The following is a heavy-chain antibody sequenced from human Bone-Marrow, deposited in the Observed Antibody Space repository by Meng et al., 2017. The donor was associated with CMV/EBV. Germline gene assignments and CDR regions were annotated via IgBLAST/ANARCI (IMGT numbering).Heavy chain of an antibody. CDR1: GGSITRSS. CDR2: IYTSEST. J-gene: IGHJ2*01. CDR3: ARRGLLRYSSWYFDL. D-gene: IGHD3-9*01. Sequence: HVKEWGPGLVTPSDTKSLSCDVHGGSITRSSWGWIRQPAVKGLECIGRIYTSESTNYNSSVKSRVTMSVDTSKNQFSLKLSSVTAADTAVYYCARRGLLRYSSWYFDLWGRGTLVTVSS. V-gene: IGHV4-4*07.